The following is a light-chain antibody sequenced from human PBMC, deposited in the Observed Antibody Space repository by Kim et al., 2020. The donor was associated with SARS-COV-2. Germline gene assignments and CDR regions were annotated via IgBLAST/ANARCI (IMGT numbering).Light chain of an antibody. CDR1: QSISNY. J-gene: IGKJ3*01. Sequence: ASVGDRVTITCRASQSISNYFHWYQQKPGKAPKLLIYATSSLQSGVPSRFSGSGSGADFTLTISSLQPEDFATYYCQQTYSTPFTFGPGTKVDIK. V-gene: IGKV1-39*01. CDR3: QQTYSTPFT. CDR2: ATS.